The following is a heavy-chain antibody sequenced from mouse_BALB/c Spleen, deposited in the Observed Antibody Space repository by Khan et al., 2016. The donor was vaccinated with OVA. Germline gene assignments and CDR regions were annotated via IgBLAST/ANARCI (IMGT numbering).Heavy chain of an antibody. D-gene: IGHD3-3*01. J-gene: IGHJ4*01. CDR3: ARDAGRY. Sequence: EVQLQESGPELVKPGASVKISCKTSGYTFPEYTVHWVKQSLGKSLDWIGVINPKNGGTAYNQKFKGNATLTVDKSSSTAYMEFRSLTSEDSAVYYCARDAGRYWGQGTSVTVAS. V-gene: IGHV1-18*01. CDR1: GYTFPEYT. CDR2: INPKNGGT.